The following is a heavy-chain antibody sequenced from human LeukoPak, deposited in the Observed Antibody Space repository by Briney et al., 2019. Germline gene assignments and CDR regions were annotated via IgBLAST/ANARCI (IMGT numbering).Heavy chain of an antibody. J-gene: IGHJ4*02. V-gene: IGHV3-74*01. D-gene: IGHD1-26*01. CDR2: INSDGSST. Sequence: PGGSLRLSCAASGFTFSSYWMHWVRQAPGKGLVWVSRINSDGSSTSYADSVKGRFTISRDNAKNTLYLQINSLRAEDTAVYYCARRVVGATCLDYWGQGTLVTVSS. CDR1: GFTFSSYW. CDR3: ARRVVGATCLDY.